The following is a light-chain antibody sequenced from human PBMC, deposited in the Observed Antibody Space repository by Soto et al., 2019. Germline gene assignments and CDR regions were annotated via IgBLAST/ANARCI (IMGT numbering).Light chain of an antibody. CDR3: QQYDSSFT. CDR1: QHGTTTY. CDR2: GAS. J-gene: IGKJ4*01. V-gene: IGKV3-20*01. Sequence: IVLTQSPATLSLSPGERATLSCTASQHGTTTYIDWYQQKFGQSPRLLIYGASTRATRTPDRLTGGGLGTDYDLHINRVEPEEFTVYYCQQYDSSFTFGGGTAVEMK.